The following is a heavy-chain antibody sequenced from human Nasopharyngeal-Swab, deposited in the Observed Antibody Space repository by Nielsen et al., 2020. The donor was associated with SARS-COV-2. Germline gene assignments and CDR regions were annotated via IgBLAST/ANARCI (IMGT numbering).Heavy chain of an antibody. CDR2: IKQDGSEK. Sequence: GESLKISCAASGFTFSSYWMSWVRQAPGKGLEWVANIKQDGSEKYYVDSVKGRFTISRDNAKSTLYLQMNSLRAEDTAVYYCTINSSPDYWGQGTLVTVSS. CDR3: TINSSPDY. J-gene: IGHJ4*02. V-gene: IGHV3-7*02. D-gene: IGHD5-24*01. CDR1: GFTFSSYW.